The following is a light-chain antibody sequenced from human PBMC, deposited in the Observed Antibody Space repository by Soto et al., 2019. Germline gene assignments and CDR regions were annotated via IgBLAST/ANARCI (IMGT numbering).Light chain of an antibody. J-gene: IGKJ2*01. CDR1: QSLVYSDGNIY. Sequence: LSLPVTLGQPASISCRSSQSLVYSDGNIYLTWFQQRPGQSPRRLIYKVSNRDSGVPDRFSGSGSGTDFTLRISRVEAEDVGVYYCMQGTHWPPYTFGQGTKVDIK. V-gene: IGKV2-30*01. CDR2: KVS. CDR3: MQGTHWPPYT.